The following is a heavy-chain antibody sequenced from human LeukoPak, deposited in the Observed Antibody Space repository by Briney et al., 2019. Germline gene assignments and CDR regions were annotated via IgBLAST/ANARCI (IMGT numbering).Heavy chain of an antibody. V-gene: IGHV3-7*04. CDR2: IKQDGTEK. J-gene: IGHJ4*02. CDR1: GFSFSTYW. D-gene: IGHD3-22*01. CDR3: ARGRGSSGTNFDY. Sequence: GGSLRLSCGASGFSFSTYWMSWVRQAPGKGLEWVANIKQDGTEKYYVDSVKGRFTISRDNSKNTLYLQMNSLRAEDTAVYYCARGRGSSGTNFDYWGQGTLVTVSS.